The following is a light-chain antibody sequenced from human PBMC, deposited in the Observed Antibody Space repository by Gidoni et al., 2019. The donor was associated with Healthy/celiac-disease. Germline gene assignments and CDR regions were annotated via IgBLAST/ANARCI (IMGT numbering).Light chain of an antibody. V-gene: IGKV1-NL1*01. Sequence: DIQMTQSPSSLSASVGDRVTITCRASQGISNSLAWYQQKPGKAPQLLLYAASRLERGVPSRFSGSGSGTDYTLTISSLQPEDFATYYCQQYYSTLHTFXQXTKLEIK. CDR2: AAS. CDR3: QQYYSTLHT. CDR1: QGISNS. J-gene: IGKJ2*01.